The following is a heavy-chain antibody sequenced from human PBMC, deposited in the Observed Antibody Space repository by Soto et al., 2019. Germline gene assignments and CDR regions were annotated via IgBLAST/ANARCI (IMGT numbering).Heavy chain of an antibody. CDR3: AKGGQYCTNGVCYDFDY. CDR1: GFIFSNYG. D-gene: IGHD2-8*01. J-gene: IGHJ4*02. Sequence: QVQLVESGGGVVQPGRSLRLSCAASGFIFSNYGMHWVRQAPGKGLGWVAVISYDGINKYYADSVEGRFTISRDNSKNTLYLQLNSLNTEDTAVYYCAKGGQYCTNGVCYDFDYWGQGTLVTVSS. V-gene: IGHV3-30*18. CDR2: ISYDGINK.